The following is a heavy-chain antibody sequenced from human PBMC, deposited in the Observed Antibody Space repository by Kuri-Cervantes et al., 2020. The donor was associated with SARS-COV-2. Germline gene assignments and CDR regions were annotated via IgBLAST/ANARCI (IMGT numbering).Heavy chain of an antibody. CDR3: ARSYYDYIWGSYRPEALDY. D-gene: IGHD3-16*02. CDR2: ISYDGSNK. CDR1: GGSISSYY. J-gene: IGHJ4*02. V-gene: IGHV3-30-3*01. Sequence: GESLKISCTVSGGSISSYYWSWVRQAPGKGLEWVAVISYDGSNKYYADSVKGRFTISRDNSKNTLYLQMNSLRAEDTAVYYCARSYYDYIWGSYRPEALDYWGQGTLVTVSS.